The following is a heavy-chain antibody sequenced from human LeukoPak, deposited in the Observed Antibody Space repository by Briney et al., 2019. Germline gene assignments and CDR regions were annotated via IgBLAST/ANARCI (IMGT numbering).Heavy chain of an antibody. CDR3: ARASGSGTTWAAHY. J-gene: IGHJ4*02. V-gene: IGHV1-18*01. CDR1: GYTFTSYG. D-gene: IGHD3-10*01. Sequence: ASVKVSCKASGYTFTSYGISWVRQAPGQGLEWMGWISAYNGNTNYAQKLQGRVTMTTDTSTSTAYMELRSLRPDDTAVYYCARASGSGTTWAAHYWGQGTLVTVSS. CDR2: ISAYNGNT.